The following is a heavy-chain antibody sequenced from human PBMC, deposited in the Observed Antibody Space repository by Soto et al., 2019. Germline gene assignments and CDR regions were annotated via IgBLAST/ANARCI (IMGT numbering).Heavy chain of an antibody. CDR1: GGSISSGGYS. Sequence: SETLSLTCAVSGGSISSGGYSWSWIRQPPGKGLESIGSMYYSGSTYYNPSLKSRVTISVDTSKNQFSLKLSSVTAADTAVYYCARHDSSGYHLYYFDYWGQGTLVTVSS. J-gene: IGHJ4*02. V-gene: IGHV4-30-2*03. CDR2: MYYSGST. CDR3: ARHDSSGYHLYYFDY. D-gene: IGHD3-22*01.